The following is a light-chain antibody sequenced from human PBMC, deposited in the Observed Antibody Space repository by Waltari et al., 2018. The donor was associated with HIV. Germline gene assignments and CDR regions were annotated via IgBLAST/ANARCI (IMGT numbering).Light chain of an antibody. CDR1: SEHFSYA. CDR2: LNSDGSH. J-gene: IGLJ3*02. Sequence: QLALTQSPSASASLGASVKLTCTLSSEHFSYAISWHQQQPEKGPRFLMNLNSDGSHSKGDGIPDRFSGSSSGAERYLTISSLQSEDEADYYCQTWATGIWVFGGGTKLTVL. CDR3: QTWATGIWV. V-gene: IGLV4-69*01.